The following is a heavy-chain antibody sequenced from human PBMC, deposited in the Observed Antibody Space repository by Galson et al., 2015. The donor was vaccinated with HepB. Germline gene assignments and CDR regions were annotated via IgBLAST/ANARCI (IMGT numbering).Heavy chain of an antibody. J-gene: IGHJ3*02. CDR1: GYSFTSYW. Sequence: QSGAEVKKPGESLKISCKGSGYSFTSYWIGWVRQMPGKGLEWMGIIYPGDSDTRYSPSFQGQVTISADKSISTAYLQWSSLKASDTAMYYCATTTGGYCSGGSCYGAFDIWGQGTMVTVSS. V-gene: IGHV5-51*03. D-gene: IGHD2-15*01. CDR2: IYPGDSDT. CDR3: ATTTGGYCSGGSCYGAFDI.